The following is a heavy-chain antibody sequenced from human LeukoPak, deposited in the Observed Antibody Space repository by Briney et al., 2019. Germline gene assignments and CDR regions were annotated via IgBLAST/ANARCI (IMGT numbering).Heavy chain of an antibody. D-gene: IGHD3-22*01. V-gene: IGHV4-61*01. J-gene: IGHJ4*02. Sequence: SETLSLTCTASGDSFSSASYYWSWNRQPPGLGLDWITYIDYSGTTKSDPSLNRRATITLNTSKNQFSLKLSSVTAADTAVYYCARYRRGYYDSSGHFDYWGQGTLVTVSS. CDR3: ARYRRGYYDSSGHFDY. CDR2: IDYSGTT. CDR1: GDSFSSASYY.